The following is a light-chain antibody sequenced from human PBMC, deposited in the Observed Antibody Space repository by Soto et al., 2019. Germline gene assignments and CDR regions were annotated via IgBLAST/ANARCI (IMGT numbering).Light chain of an antibody. Sequence: CPSFLSPSVGERVTITCRASHSISSNINSYQQKPEKAPRLLIYAASSLQGGLSSRFSGSGSGTDFTLTISSLQPEDFATYYCQHSHSSTWTFGQGTKVDIK. CDR1: HSISSN. J-gene: IGKJ1*01. CDR2: AAS. V-gene: IGKV1-39*01. CDR3: QHSHSSTWT.